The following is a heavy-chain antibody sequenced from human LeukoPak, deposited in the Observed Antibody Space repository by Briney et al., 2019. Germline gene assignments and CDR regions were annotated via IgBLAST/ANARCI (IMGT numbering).Heavy chain of an antibody. Sequence: SGGSLRLSCAASRFTFSSYEMNWVRQTPGKGLEWVSYISSSGSTISYADSVKGRFTISRDNAKNSLYLQMNSLRADDTAVYYCAREAAADVFDIWGQETMVTVSS. CDR3: AREAAADVFDI. V-gene: IGHV3-48*03. D-gene: IGHD6-13*01. CDR1: RFTFSSYE. CDR2: ISSSGSTI. J-gene: IGHJ3*02.